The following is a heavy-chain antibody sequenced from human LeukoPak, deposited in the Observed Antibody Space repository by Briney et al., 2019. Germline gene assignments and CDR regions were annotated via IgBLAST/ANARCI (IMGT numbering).Heavy chain of an antibody. CDR3: ARDGGYLVGNAFDI. CDR2: IFYSGST. Sequence: SETLSLTCTVSGGSITGYYWIWVRQPPGKGLEWIGYIFYSGSTNYNPSLKSRVTISVDTSKNQFSLKLSSVTAADTAVYYCARDGGYLVGNAFDIWGQGTMVTVSS. J-gene: IGHJ3*02. D-gene: IGHD1-26*01. V-gene: IGHV4-59*01. CDR1: GGSITGYY.